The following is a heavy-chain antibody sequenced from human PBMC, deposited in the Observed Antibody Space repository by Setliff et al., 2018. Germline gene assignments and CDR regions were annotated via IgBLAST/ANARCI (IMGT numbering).Heavy chain of an antibody. J-gene: IGHJ6*02. D-gene: IGHD3-3*01. V-gene: IGHV4-31*03. Sequence: PSETLSLTSTVSGGSISSGGYYWSWIRQHPGKGLEWIGYIYYSGSTYYNPSLKSRVTISVDTPKNQFSLKLSSVTAADTAVYYCARDTEGRYNFWSGYYEDYYYYGMDVWGQGTTVTVSS. CDR2: IYYSGST. CDR1: GGSISSGGYY. CDR3: ARDTEGRYNFWSGYYEDYYYYGMDV.